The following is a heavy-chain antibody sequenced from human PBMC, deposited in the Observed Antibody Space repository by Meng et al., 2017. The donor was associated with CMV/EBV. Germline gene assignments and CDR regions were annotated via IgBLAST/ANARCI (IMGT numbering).Heavy chain of an antibody. D-gene: IGHD2-21*02. CDR2: IYSGGST. CDR1: GFTVSRNY. Sequence: CAASGFTVSRNYMSWVRQAPGKGLEWVSIIYSGGSTYYADSVKGRFTISRDNSKNTLYLQMNSLRAEDTAVYYCATGLNGLLVTFDYWGQGTVVTVSS. J-gene: IGHJ4*02. CDR3: ATGLNGLLVTFDY. V-gene: IGHV3-66*02.